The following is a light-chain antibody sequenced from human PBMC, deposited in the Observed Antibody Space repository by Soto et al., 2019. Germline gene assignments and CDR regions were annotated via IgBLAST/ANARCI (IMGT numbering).Light chain of an antibody. V-gene: IGLV1-40*01. CDR1: SSNIGAGYD. CDR2: GNS. J-gene: IGLJ2*01. CDR3: QSYDSSLSGSI. Sequence: QSVLTQPPSESGAPGQRVTISCTGSSSNIGAGYDVHWYQQLPGTAPKLLIYGNSNRPSGVPDRLSGSKSGTSASLAITGLQAEDEAHYYCQSYDSSLSGSIFGGGTKLTLL.